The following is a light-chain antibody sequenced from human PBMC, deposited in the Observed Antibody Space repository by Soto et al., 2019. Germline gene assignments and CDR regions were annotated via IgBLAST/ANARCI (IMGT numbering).Light chain of an antibody. V-gene: IGKV3-20*01. CDR2: GAS. CDR1: QSVTKS. Sequence: EIVLTQSQGTLSLSPGERATLSCRASQSVTKSLAWYQQKPGQAPRLLIYGASSRATGIPDRFSGSGSGTDFTLTISRLEPEDFAVYYCQQYGGSPRTFGQGTKVDIK. CDR3: QQYGGSPRT. J-gene: IGKJ1*01.